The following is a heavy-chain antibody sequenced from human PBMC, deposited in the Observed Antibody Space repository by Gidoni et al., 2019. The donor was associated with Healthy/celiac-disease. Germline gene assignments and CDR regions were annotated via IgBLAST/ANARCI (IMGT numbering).Heavy chain of an antibody. CDR3: ANGGSSSSWYDDNWFDP. CDR2: ISGSGGST. CDR1: GFTFSSYA. Sequence: EVQLLESVGGLVQPGGSMRLSCSASGFTFSSYALSWVRQAPGKGLEWVSAISGSGGSTYYADSVKGRFTISRDNSKNTLYLQMNSLRAEDTAVYYCANGGSSSSWYDDNWFDPWGQGTLVTVSS. V-gene: IGHV3-23*01. D-gene: IGHD6-13*01. J-gene: IGHJ5*02.